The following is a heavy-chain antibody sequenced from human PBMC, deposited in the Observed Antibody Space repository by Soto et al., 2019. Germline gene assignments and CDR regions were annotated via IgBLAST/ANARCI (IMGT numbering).Heavy chain of an antibody. D-gene: IGHD3-22*01. CDR2: ISAYNGNT. CDR1: GYTFTSYG. V-gene: IGHV1-18*01. Sequence: ASVKVSCKASGYTFTSYGISWVRQAPGQGLEWMGWISAYNGNTNYAQKLQGRVTMTTDTSTSTAYTELRSLRSDDTAVYYCARGLDYYDSSVIDDYWGQGTLVTVSS. J-gene: IGHJ4*02. CDR3: ARGLDYYDSSVIDDY.